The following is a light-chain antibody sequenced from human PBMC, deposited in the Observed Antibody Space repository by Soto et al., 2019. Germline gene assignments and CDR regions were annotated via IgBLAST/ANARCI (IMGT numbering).Light chain of an antibody. V-gene: IGKV3-11*01. CDR2: AAS. J-gene: IGKJ4*01. CDR3: QQRSSWPLT. CDR1: QSVSSY. Sequence: EVVLTQSPATLSLSPGERATLSCRTSQSVSSYLVWYQQKPGQAPRLLIYAASNRAPGIPARFSGSGSGTDFTLSISSLEREDFAVYYCQQRSSWPLTFGGGTKVEIK.